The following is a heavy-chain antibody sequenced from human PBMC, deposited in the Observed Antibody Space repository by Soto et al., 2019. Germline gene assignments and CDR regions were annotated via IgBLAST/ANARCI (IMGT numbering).Heavy chain of an antibody. J-gene: IGHJ4*02. Sequence: SETLSLTCTVSGGSINTFYWSWVRQPAGKGLEWIGRIFSSGSTSFNPSLESRVAMSVDTSKNHFSLNLSSVTAADMAVYYCAREGSYSAYNFAHGIQLWSFDFWGRGALVTVSS. CDR2: IFSSGST. CDR3: AREGSYSAYNFAHGIQLWSFDF. D-gene: IGHD5-12*01. V-gene: IGHV4-4*07. CDR1: GGSINTFY.